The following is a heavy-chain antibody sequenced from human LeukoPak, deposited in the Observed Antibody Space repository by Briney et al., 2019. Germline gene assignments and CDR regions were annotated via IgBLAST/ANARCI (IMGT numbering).Heavy chain of an antibody. D-gene: IGHD4-17*01. J-gene: IGHJ3*02. CDR2: ISYIGNT. V-gene: IGHV4-59*11. CDR1: GGSISSHY. Sequence: SETLSPTCTVSGGSISSHYWSWIRQPPGKGLEWIGYISYIGNTNYNPSLKSRVTISVDTSKNQFSLKLSSVTAADAAVYFCARDPTTVTKGLDIWGQGTMVTVSS. CDR3: ARDPTTVTKGLDI.